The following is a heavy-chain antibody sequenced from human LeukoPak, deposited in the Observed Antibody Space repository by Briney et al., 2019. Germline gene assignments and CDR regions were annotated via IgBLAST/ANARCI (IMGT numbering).Heavy chain of an antibody. V-gene: IGHV3-23*01. J-gene: IGHJ4*01. Sequence: GGSLRLSCAASGFTFSNSAMSWVREAPGKGLEWVSTLSGSGITTYYADSVKGRFTISRDNSKNTLYLQMNSLRAEDTAVYYCAKGIYSSGWSYFDYWGHGTLVTVSS. D-gene: IGHD6-19*01. CDR1: GFTFSNSA. CDR3: AKGIYSSGWSYFDY. CDR2: LSGSGITT.